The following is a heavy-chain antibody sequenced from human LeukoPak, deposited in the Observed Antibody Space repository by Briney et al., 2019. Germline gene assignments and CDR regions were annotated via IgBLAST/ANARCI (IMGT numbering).Heavy chain of an antibody. CDR2: IIPIFGTA. CDR3: ARGGIVGARAAFDI. J-gene: IGHJ3*02. D-gene: IGHD1-26*01. V-gene: IGHV1-69*05. CDR1: GYTFTSYA. Sequence: GASVKVSCKPSGYTFTSYAISWVRQAPGQGLEWMGGIIPIFGTANYAQKFQGRVTITTDESTSTAYMELSSLRSEDTAVYYCARGGIVGARAAFDIWGQGTMVTVSS.